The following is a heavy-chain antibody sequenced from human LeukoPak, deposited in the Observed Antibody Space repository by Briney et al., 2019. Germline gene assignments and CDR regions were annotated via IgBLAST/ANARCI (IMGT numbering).Heavy chain of an antibody. CDR3: VRLRKDAFDI. CDR2: IYYSGST. J-gene: IGHJ3*02. V-gene: IGHV4-31*03. CDR1: GGSISSGGYY. D-gene: IGHD4-17*01. Sequence: PSETLSLTCTVSGGSISSGGYYWSWIRQHAGKGLEWIGYIYYSGSTYDNPSLKSRVTISVDTSKNQFSLKLSSVTAADTAVYYCVRLRKDAFDIWGQGTMVTVSS.